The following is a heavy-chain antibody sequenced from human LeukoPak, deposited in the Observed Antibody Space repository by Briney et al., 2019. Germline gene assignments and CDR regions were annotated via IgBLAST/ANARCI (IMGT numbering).Heavy chain of an antibody. D-gene: IGHD1-14*01. Sequence: PGGTLRLSCAASGFTFNSYAMSWVRQAPGKGLEWDSTISSSGNNTYYTDSVKGRFTISRDNSKNTLFLQMNSLRVDDTAVYYCAKDVRTKRPPPEAFDYWGQGTLVTVSS. CDR3: AKDVRTKRPPPEAFDY. V-gene: IGHV3-23*01. J-gene: IGHJ4*02. CDR1: GFTFNSYA. CDR2: ISSSGNNT.